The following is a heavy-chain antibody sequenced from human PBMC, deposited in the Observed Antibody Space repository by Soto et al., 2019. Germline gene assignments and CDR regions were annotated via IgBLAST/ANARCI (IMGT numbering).Heavy chain of an antibody. CDR2: ISDDGSNK. J-gene: IGHJ4*02. D-gene: IGHD5-12*01. CDR1: GFTFTSYA. CDR3: ARDARDGYNLYFDY. Sequence: QVQLVESGGGVVQPGRSLRLSCAASGFTFTSYAMHWVRQAPGKGLEWVAVISDDGSNKYYADSVKGRFTISRDNSKNTLYRQMNNLRSEDRAVYYCARDARDGYNLYFDYWGQGTLVTVSS. V-gene: IGHV3-30-3*01.